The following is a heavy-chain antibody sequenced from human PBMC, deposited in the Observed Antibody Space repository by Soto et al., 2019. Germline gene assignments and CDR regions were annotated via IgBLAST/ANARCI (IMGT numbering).Heavy chain of an antibody. CDR3: ARGVIVVVAATGYYCMDV. J-gene: IGHJ6*02. CDR1: GDSVSSNSAA. V-gene: IGHV6-1*01. D-gene: IGHD2-15*01. Sequence: SQTLSLTCAISGDSVSSNSAAWNWIRQSPSRGLEWLGRTYYRSKWYNDYAVSVKSRITINPDTSKNQFSLQLNSVTPEDTAVYYCARGVIVVVAATGYYCMDVWGQGTTVTVS. CDR2: TYYRSKWYN.